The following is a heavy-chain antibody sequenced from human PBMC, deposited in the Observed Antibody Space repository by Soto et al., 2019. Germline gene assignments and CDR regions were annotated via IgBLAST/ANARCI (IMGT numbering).Heavy chain of an antibody. V-gene: IGHV4-59*01. CDR2: IYYSGST. CDR1: GDSIGNSY. J-gene: IGHJ4*02. D-gene: IGHD1-26*01. Sequence: TLSLTCTVSGDSIGNSYWSWIRQPPGKGLEWIGYIYYSGSTNYNPSLKSRVTISVDTSKNQFSLKLSSVTAADTAVYYCARGDTIVGAPHYFDYWGQGTLVTVS. CDR3: ARGDTIVGAPHYFDY.